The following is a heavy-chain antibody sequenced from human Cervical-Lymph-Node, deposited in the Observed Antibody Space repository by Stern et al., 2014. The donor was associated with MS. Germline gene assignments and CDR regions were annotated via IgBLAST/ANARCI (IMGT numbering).Heavy chain of an antibody. D-gene: IGHD1-26*01. CDR3: ARRGDGSPSGWFDP. J-gene: IGHJ5*02. Sequence: QVQLQQWGAGLLKPSETLSLTCAVYGGSFSGYYWSWIRQPPGKGLEWIGEINHSGSTNYNPSLKRRVTISVDTSKNQFSLKLSSVTAADTAVYYCARRGDGSPSGWFDPWGQGTLVTVSS. CDR2: INHSGST. V-gene: IGHV4-34*01. CDR1: GGSFSGYY.